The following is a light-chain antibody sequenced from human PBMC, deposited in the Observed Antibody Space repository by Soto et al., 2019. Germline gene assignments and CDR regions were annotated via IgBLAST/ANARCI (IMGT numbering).Light chain of an antibody. CDR3: AAWDDSLRAVV. CDR2: RNH. J-gene: IGLJ2*01. V-gene: IGLV1-44*01. CDR1: RSNIGTYT. Sequence: QSVLTQSPSASGTPGQRVTISCSGSRSNIGTYTVNWYQHLPGTAPTLLLFRNHQRPSGVPDRFSGSKSGTSASLAISGPQSEDEADYYCAAWDDSLRAVVFGGGTKVTVL.